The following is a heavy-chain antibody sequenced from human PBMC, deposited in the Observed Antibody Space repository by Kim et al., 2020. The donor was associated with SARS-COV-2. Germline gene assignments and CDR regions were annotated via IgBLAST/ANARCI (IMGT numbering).Heavy chain of an antibody. V-gene: IGHV1-18*01. Sequence: NYAQKLQGRVTMTTDTSTSTAYMELRSLRSDDTAVYYCASWIAVAGPFDYWGQGTLVTVSS. D-gene: IGHD6-19*01. J-gene: IGHJ4*02. CDR3: ASWIAVAGPFDY.